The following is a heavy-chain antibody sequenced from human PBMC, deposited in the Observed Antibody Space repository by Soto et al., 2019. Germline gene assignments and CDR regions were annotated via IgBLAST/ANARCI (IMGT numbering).Heavy chain of an antibody. Sequence: SLRLSCSASGFTFSSYAMHWVRQAPGKGLEYVSAISSNGGSTYYADSVKGRFTISRDNSKNTLYLQMSSLRAEDTAVYYCVTLPAVGTKSFDPWGQGTLVTVSS. V-gene: IGHV3-64D*06. CDR1: GFTFSSYA. D-gene: IGHD1-7*01. J-gene: IGHJ5*02. CDR3: VTLPAVGTKSFDP. CDR2: ISSNGGST.